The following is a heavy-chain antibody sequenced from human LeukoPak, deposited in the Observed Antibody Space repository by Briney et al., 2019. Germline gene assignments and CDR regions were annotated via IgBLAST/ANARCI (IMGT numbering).Heavy chain of an antibody. J-gene: IGHJ6*02. CDR2: INPSGGST. D-gene: IGHD3-22*01. CDR3: RTDYYDSSGYGMDV. CDR1: GYTLTELS. Sequence: ASVTVSCKVSGYTLTELSMHWVRQAPGQGLEWMGIINPSGGSTSYAQKFQGRVTMTRDTSTSTVYMELSSLRSEDTAVYYCRTDYYDSSGYGMDVWGQGTTVTVSS. V-gene: IGHV1-46*01.